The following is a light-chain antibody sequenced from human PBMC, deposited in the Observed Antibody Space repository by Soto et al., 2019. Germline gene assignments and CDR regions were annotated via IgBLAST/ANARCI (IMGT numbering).Light chain of an antibody. Sequence: EILLTQSPGTLSLSPGESATLSCRASQSFSSSFLAWYQQKPGQAPRLLIYGASIRATGIPDRFSGSGSGTDYTLTISRLEPEDLAVYFCQQYFTSPSWTFGQGTNVEIK. V-gene: IGKV3-20*01. J-gene: IGKJ1*01. CDR3: QQYFTSPSWT. CDR1: QSFSSSF. CDR2: GAS.